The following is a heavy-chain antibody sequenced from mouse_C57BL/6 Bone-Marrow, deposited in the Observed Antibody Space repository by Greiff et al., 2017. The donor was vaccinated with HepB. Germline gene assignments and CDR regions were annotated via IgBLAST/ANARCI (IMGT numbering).Heavy chain of an antibody. D-gene: IGHD2-3*01. J-gene: IGHJ2*01. V-gene: IGHV1-78*01. CDR1: GYTFTDHT. Sequence: VQRVESDAELVKPGASVKISCKVSGYTFTDHTIHWMKQRPEQGLEWIGYIYPRDGSTKYNEKFKGKATLTADKSSSTAYMQLNSLTSEDSAVYFCARKIRLLSYFDYWGQGTTLTVSS. CDR2: IYPRDGST. CDR3: ARKIRLLSYFDY.